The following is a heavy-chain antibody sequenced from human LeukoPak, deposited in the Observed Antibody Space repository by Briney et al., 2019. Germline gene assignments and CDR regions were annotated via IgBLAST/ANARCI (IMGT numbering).Heavy chain of an antibody. CDR2: ISYDGSNK. V-gene: IGHV3-30-3*01. CDR1: GFTFSSYA. J-gene: IGHJ4*02. CDR3: AAVYGSGSAGGY. Sequence: PGGSLRLSCAASGFTFSSYAMSWVRQAPGKGLEWVAVISYDGSNKYYADSVKGRFTISRDNSKNTLYLQMNSLRSEDTAVYYCAAVYGSGSAGGYWGQGTLVTVSS. D-gene: IGHD3-10*01.